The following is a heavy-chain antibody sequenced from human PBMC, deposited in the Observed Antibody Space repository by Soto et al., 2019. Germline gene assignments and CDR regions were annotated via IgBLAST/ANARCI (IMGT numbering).Heavy chain of an antibody. CDR1: GGSISSYY. Sequence: SETLSLTCTVSGGSISSYYWSWIRQPPGKGLEWIGYIYYSGSTNYNPSLKSRVTISVDTSKNQFSLKLSSVTAADTAVYYCARDYGGGLREYNWFDPWGQGTLVTVSS. CDR3: ARDYGGGLREYNWFDP. V-gene: IGHV4-59*01. J-gene: IGHJ5*02. D-gene: IGHD4-17*01. CDR2: IYYSGST.